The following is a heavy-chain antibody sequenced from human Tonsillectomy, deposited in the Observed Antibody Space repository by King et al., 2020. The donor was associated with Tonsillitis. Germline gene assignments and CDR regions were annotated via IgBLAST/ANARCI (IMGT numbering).Heavy chain of an antibody. V-gene: IGHV3-23*04. CDR3: AKKLQGFFDY. J-gene: IGHJ4*02. CDR1: GFIFSNYA. Sequence: VQLVESGGGLVQPGGSLRLSCAASGFIFSNYAMSWVRQAPGKGLEWVTAIMGGGDNTYYADSVKGRFTISVDNSKNTLYLQMNSLRDEDTAVYYWAKKLQGFFDYWGQGTLVTVSS. CDR2: IMGGGDNT.